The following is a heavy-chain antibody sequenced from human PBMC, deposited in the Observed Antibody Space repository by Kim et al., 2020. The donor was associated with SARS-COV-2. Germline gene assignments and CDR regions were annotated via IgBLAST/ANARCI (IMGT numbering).Heavy chain of an antibody. Sequence: GGSLRLSCAASGFTFSSYAMSWVRQAPGKGLEWVSAISGSGGSTYYADSVKGRFTISRDNSKNTLYLQMNSLRAEDTAVYYCAKDFSDGFWSGYYSYFDYWGQGTLVTVSS. V-gene: IGHV3-23*01. CDR2: ISGSGGST. CDR3: AKDFSDGFWSGYYSYFDY. CDR1: GFTFSSYA. J-gene: IGHJ4*02. D-gene: IGHD3-3*01.